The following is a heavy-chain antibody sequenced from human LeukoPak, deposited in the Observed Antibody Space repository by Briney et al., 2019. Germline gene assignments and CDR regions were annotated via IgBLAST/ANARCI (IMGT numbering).Heavy chain of an antibody. V-gene: IGHV3-7*03. CDR3: ARLGPASSGWPESFDY. J-gene: IGHJ4*02. D-gene: IGHD6-19*01. Sequence: GGSLRLSCAASGFTFSSYGMNWVRQAPGKGLEWVANIKRDGSEKYYVDSVKGRFTISRDNAKNSLDLQMNSLRVEDTAVYYCARLGPASSGWPESFDYWGQGTLVTVSS. CDR2: IKRDGSEK. CDR1: GFTFSSYG.